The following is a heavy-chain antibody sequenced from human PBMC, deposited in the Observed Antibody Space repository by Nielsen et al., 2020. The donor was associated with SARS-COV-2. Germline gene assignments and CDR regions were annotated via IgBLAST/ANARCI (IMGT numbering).Heavy chain of an antibody. CDR1: GFTFSGSS. CDR2: IRSKANSYAT. CDR3: AGGSYSSGWYEEYDAFDI. Sequence: GGSLRLSCAASGFTFSGSSMHWVRQASGKGLEWIGRIRSKANSYATAYAASVKGRFTISRDDSKNTAYLQMNSLRAEDTAVYYCAGGSYSSGWYEEYDAFDIWGQGTMVTVSS. D-gene: IGHD6-19*01. V-gene: IGHV3-73*01. J-gene: IGHJ3*02.